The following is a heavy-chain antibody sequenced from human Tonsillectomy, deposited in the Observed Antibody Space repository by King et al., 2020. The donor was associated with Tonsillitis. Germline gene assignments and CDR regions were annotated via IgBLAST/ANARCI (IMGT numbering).Heavy chain of an antibody. J-gene: IGHJ3*02. CDR1: GFTFSTYW. Sequence: VQLVESGGGLVQPGGSLRLSCAASGFTFSTYWMHWVRQAPGRGLVWVSRINSDGSSTTYADSVKGRFTISRDNAKNTVHLQMNSLRAEDTAVYYCARVVAGSRDAFQIWGQGT. CDR2: INSDGSST. V-gene: IGHV3-74*01. CDR3: ARVVAGSRDAFQI. D-gene: IGHD2-15*01.